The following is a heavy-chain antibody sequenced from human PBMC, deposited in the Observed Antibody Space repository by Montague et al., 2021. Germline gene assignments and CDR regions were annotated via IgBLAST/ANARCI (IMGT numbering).Heavy chain of an antibody. Sequence: SLRLSCAASGFPFSSYAMSWVRQAPGKGLKWVSSITSGGSTYYAASVTGRFTISRANSKNTLYLQMNSLSAEDTAVYYCTKDQVYYGDYVDWVDTWGQGTLVTVSS. CDR2: ITSGGST. J-gene: IGHJ5*02. V-gene: IGHV3-23*01. D-gene: IGHD4-17*01. CDR3: TKDQVYYGDYVDWVDT. CDR1: GFPFSSYA.